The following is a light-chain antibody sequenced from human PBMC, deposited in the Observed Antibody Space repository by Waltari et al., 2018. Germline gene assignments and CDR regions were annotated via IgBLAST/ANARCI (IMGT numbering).Light chain of an antibody. Sequence: EIVLTQSPATLSLSPGERATLSCRASTSVSSDLAWYQQKPGQAPRLLIYYASHRATGIPARFSGGGSGTDFTLTISRLEPEDFAVYYCQQRSNWPLLTFGGGTKVEIK. CDR2: YAS. CDR1: TSVSSD. V-gene: IGKV3-11*01. J-gene: IGKJ4*01. CDR3: QQRSNWPLLT.